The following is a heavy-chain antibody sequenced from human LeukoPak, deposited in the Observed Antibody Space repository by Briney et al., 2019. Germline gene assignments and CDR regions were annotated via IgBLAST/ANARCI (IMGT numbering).Heavy chain of an antibody. D-gene: IGHD6-19*01. V-gene: IGHV3-30-3*02. CDR2: ISYDGSNK. J-gene: IGHJ4*02. Sequence: GGSLRLSCAASGFTFSSYAMHWVRQAPGKGLEWVAVISYDGSNKYYADSVKGRFTISRDNSKNTLYLQMNSLRAEDTAVYYCAKTPNIAVALDWGQGTLVTVSS. CDR1: GFTFSSYA. CDR3: AKTPNIAVALD.